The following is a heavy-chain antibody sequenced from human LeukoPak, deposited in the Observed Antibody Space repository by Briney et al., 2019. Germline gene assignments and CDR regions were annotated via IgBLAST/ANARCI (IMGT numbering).Heavy chain of an antibody. CDR3: AKDRSGIAAAEWFDP. Sequence: GGSLRLSCAASGFSFSSYWMHWVRQDAGKGLEWVSAISGSGGSTYYADSVKGWFTISRDNSKNTLYLQMNSLRAEDTAVYYCAKDRSGIAAAEWFDPWGQGTLVTVSS. CDR2: ISGSGGST. V-gene: IGHV3-23*01. D-gene: IGHD6-13*01. J-gene: IGHJ5*02. CDR1: GFSFSSYW.